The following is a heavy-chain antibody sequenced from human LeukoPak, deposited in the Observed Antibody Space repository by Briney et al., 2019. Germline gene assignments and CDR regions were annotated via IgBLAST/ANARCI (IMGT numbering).Heavy chain of an antibody. CDR2: MNPNSGNT. V-gene: IGHV1-8*01. Sequence: GASVKVSCKASGYTFTSYDINWVRQATGQGLEWMGWMNPNSGNTGYAQKFQGRVTMTRNTSISTAYMELSSLRSEDTAVYYCARGLSGWYGYYYYGMDVWGQGTTVTVSS. CDR1: GYTFTSYD. J-gene: IGHJ6*02. D-gene: IGHD6-19*01. CDR3: ARGLSGWYGYYYYGMDV.